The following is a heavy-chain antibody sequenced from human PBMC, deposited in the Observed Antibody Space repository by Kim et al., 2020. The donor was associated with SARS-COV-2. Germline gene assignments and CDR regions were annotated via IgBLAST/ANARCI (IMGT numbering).Heavy chain of an antibody. J-gene: IGHJ6*02. V-gene: IGHV4-34*01. Sequence: SRVTISVDTSKNQFSLKLSSVTAADTAVYYCARTPSSSSLLWFHYYGMDVWGQGTTVTVSS. CDR3: ARTPSSSSLLWFHYYGMDV. D-gene: IGHD6-6*01.